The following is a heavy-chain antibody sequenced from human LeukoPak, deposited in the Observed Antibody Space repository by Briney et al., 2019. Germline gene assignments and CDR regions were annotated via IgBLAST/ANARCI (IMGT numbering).Heavy chain of an antibody. J-gene: IGHJ4*02. CDR2: ISGSGGST. V-gene: IGHV3-23*01. CDR1: GFTFSSYA. Sequence: GGSLRLSCAASGFTFSSYAMSWVRQAPGKGLKWVSAISGSGGSTYYADSVKGRFTISRDNSKNTLYLQMNSLRAEDTAVYYCAKVRPRGGSAAKYYFDYWGQGTLVTVSS. D-gene: IGHD2-15*01. CDR3: AKVRPRGGSAAKYYFDY.